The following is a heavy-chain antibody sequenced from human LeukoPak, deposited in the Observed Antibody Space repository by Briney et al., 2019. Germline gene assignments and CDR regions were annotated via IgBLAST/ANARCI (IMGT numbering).Heavy chain of an antibody. D-gene: IGHD1-26*01. J-gene: IGHJ4*02. CDR1: GFTVSSNY. Sequence: GGSLRLSCAASGFTVSSNYMSRVRQAPGKGLEWVSVIYSGGSIYYADSVKGRFTISRDNSKNTLYLQMNSLRAEDTAVYYCARLVGGAVDYSSQGTLVTVSS. CDR2: IYSGGSI. V-gene: IGHV3-53*01. CDR3: ARLVGGAVDY.